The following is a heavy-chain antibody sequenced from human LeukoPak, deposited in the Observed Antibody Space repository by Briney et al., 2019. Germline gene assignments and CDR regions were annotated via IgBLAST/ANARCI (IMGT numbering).Heavy chain of an antibody. V-gene: IGHV3-30-3*01. CDR1: GFTFSSYA. Sequence: GSLRLSCAASGFTFSSYAMHWVRQAPGKGLEWVAVISYDGSNKYYADSVKGRFTISRDNSKSTLYLQMNSLRAEDTAVYYCARSLDIVGPQFLTPFDYWGQGTLVTVSS. J-gene: IGHJ4*02. D-gene: IGHD1-26*01. CDR3: ARSLDIVGPQFLTPFDY. CDR2: ISYDGSNK.